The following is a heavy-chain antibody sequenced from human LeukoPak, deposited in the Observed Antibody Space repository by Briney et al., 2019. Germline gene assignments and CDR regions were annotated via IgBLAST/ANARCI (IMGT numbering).Heavy chain of an antibody. CDR3: AGSTVRGVKGFDP. V-gene: IGHV4-39*01. D-gene: IGHD3-10*01. Sequence: SETLSLTCTVSGGSISSSSYYWGWIRQPPGKGLEWIGSIYYSGSTYYNPSLKSRVTISVDTPKNQFSLKLSSVTAADTAVYYCAGSTVRGVKGFDPWGQGTLATVSS. CDR1: GGSISSSSYY. J-gene: IGHJ5*02. CDR2: IYYSGST.